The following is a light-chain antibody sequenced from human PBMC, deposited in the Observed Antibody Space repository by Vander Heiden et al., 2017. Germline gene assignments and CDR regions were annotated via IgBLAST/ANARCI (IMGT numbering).Light chain of an antibody. CDR3: QQSDSIPRT. Sequence: DIQMTQSPSSLSASVGDRVTITCRASQTISTYLNWYQQKPGKAPKLLIYAASTLQRGVPSRFSGSGSGTDFTLTISSLQPEDFATYYCQQSDSIPRTFGQGTKVEIK. CDR1: QTISTY. V-gene: IGKV1-39*01. J-gene: IGKJ1*01. CDR2: AAS.